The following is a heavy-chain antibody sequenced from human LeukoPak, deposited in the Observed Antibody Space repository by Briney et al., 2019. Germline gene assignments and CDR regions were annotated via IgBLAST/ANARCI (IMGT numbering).Heavy chain of an antibody. D-gene: IGHD3-3*01. Sequence: SETLSLTCAVYGGSFSGYYWSWIRQPPGKGLEWIGEINHSGSTNYNPSLKSRVTISVDTSKNQFSLKLSSVTAADTAVYYCARVYYDFWSGYYADVWGKGTTVTVSP. CDR3: ARVYYDFWSGYYADV. CDR1: GGSFSGYY. J-gene: IGHJ6*04. V-gene: IGHV4-34*01. CDR2: INHSGST.